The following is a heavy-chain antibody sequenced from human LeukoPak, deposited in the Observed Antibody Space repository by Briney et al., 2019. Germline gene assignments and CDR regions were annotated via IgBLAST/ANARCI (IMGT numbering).Heavy chain of an antibody. J-gene: IGHJ4*02. CDR2: INGGGGAT. CDR1: GFTFSNYA. V-gene: IGHV3-23*01. CDR3: TTSKIGVGCFDF. Sequence: GGSLRLSCAASGFTFSNYAMSWVRQAPGRGLNWVSSINGGGGATVYADSVKGRFTISRDNSKSTLSLQMNSLKTEDTAVYYCTTSKIGVGCFDFWGQGNLVTVSS. D-gene: IGHD1-14*01.